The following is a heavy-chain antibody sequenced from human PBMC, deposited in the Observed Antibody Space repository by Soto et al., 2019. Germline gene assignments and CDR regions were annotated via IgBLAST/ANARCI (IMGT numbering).Heavy chain of an antibody. CDR3: ARHVPAAGYYYGMDV. Sequence: QVQLVQSGAEVKKPGSSVKVSCKASGGTFSSYAISWVRQAPGQGLEWMGGIISIFGTANYAQKFQGRVMITADESTSTAYMELSSLRPEDTAVYYCARHVPAAGYYYGMDVWGQGTTVTVSS. CDR1: GGTFSSYA. J-gene: IGHJ6*02. CDR2: IISIFGTA. D-gene: IGHD2-2*01. V-gene: IGHV1-69*12.